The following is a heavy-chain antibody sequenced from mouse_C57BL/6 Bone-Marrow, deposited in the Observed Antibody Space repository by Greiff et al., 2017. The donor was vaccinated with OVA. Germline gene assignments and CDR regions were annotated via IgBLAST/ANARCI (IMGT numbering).Heavy chain of an antibody. CDR1: GYTFTDHI. J-gene: IGHJ4*01. V-gene: IGHV1-11*01. CDR3: AYGSSSYAMDY. Sequence: VQLQQSGAELASPGASVTLSCKASGYTFTDHIMNWVKKRPGQGLEWIGRIYPVSGVTNYNQKFMGKATFSVDRSSSTVYMVLNSLTSEDPAVYYCAYGSSSYAMDYWGQGTSVTVSS. D-gene: IGHD1-1*01. CDR2: IYPVSGVT.